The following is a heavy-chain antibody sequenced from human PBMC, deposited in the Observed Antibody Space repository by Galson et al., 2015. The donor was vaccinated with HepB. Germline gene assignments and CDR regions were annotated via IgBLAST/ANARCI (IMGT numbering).Heavy chain of an antibody. CDR2: ITPSGENT. CDR3: ARVHPEYTSGWYRQSLSSLES. D-gene: IGHD6-19*01. J-gene: IGHJ4*02. V-gene: IGHV3-23*01. CDR1: GFTFRNYA. Sequence: SLRLSCAASGFTFRNYAMSWVRQAPGKGLEWVSAITPSGENTYSADSVKGRFTISRHNYKNTLFLPKTGRAAHDTAIYHCARVHPEYTSGWYRQSLSSLESWGQGTLFAASS.